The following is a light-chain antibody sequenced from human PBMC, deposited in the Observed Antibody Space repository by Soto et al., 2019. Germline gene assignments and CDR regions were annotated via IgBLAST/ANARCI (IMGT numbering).Light chain of an antibody. CDR1: SSDVGGYNY. Sequence: QSALTQPASVSGSPGQSITISCTGTSSDVGGYNYVSWYQQHPGKAPKLMIYDVSNRPSGVSNRFSGSKSGNTASLTISGLQAEDEADYYGSSYTSSSTLEGVFGGGTKLT. V-gene: IGLV2-14*01. CDR2: DVS. CDR3: SSYTSSSTLEGV. J-gene: IGLJ2*01.